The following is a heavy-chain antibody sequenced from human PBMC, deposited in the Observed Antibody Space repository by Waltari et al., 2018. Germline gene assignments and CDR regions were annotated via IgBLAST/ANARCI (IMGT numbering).Heavy chain of an antibody. V-gene: IGHV3-74*01. J-gene: IGHJ4*02. CDR2: INSDGSST. Sequence: EVQLVASGGGFVKPGGSIRLSCAAFGFTFSCYGFHWFRHAPGKWLVWVSRINSDGSSTSKADSGKGRFTISRDNAKNTLYLQMNSLRAEDTAVYYCARGGVRVGASTSCSDYWGQGTLVTVSS. D-gene: IGHD2-2*01. CDR1: GFTFSCYG. CDR3: ARGGVRVGASTSCSDY.